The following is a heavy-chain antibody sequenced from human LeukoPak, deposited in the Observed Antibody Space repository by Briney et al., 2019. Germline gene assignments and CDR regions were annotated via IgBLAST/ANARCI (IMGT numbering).Heavy chain of an antibody. CDR2: INPNSGGT. V-gene: IGHV1-2*02. J-gene: IGHJ6*03. D-gene: IGHD1-26*01. CDR1: GYTFTGYY. CDR3: ARDFVKVGWELGGDYYYYYYMDV. Sequence: GASVKVSCKASGYTFTGYYMHWVRQAPGQGLEWMGWINPNSGGTNYAQKFQGRVTMTRDTSISTAYMELSRLRSDDTAVYYCARDFVKVGWELGGDYYYYYYMDVWGKGTTVTVSS.